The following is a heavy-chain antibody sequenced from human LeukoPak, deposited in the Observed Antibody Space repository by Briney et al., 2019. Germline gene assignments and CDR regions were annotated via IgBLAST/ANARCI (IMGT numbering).Heavy chain of an antibody. CDR1: GFTFSSYG. CDR3: AKRGSGRVWGSYRWYFDY. J-gene: IGHJ4*02. V-gene: IGHV3-30*18. CDR2: ISYDGSNK. D-gene: IGHD3-16*02. Sequence: GGSLRLSCAASGFTFSSYGMHWVRQAPGKGLKWVAVISYDGSNKYYADSVKGRFTISRDNSKNTLYLQMNSLRAEDTAVYYCAKRGSGRVWGSYRWYFDYWGQGTLVTVSS.